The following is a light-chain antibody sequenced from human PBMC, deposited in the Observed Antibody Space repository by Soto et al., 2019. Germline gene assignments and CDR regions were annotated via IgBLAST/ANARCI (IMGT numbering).Light chain of an antibody. CDR2: GNS. Sequence: QSVLTQPPSVSGAPGQRVTISCTGSSSNIGTPYDVHWYQQLPGTAPKLLIYGNSNRPSGVPDRFSGSKSGTSASLAITGLQAEAEADYYCQSYDSSLSGDVIFGGGTKVTVL. V-gene: IGLV1-40*01. CDR3: QSYDSSLSGDVI. J-gene: IGLJ2*01. CDR1: SSNIGTPYD.